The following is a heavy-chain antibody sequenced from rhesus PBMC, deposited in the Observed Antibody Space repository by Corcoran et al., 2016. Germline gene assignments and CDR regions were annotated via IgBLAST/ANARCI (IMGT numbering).Heavy chain of an antibody. CDR3: ARGLIDY. CDR2: IRSGGST. J-gene: IGHJ4*01. Sequence: QVQLQQWGEGLVKPSETLSLTCAVYGGSINSNYWSWIRQPPGKGLEWIGRIRSGGSTNYNPSLKSRVTISIDTSKNQFSLKLGSVTAADTAVYYCARGLIDYWGQGVLVTVSS. D-gene: IGHD4-11*01. V-gene: IGHV4-160*01. CDR1: GGSINSNY.